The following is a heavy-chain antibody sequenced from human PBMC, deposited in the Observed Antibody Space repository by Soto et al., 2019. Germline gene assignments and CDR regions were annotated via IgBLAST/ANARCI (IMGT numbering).Heavy chain of an antibody. CDR1: GYTFTSYD. D-gene: IGHD3-9*01. CDR3: ARLNYDILTGPASGQRFYYYYMDV. V-gene: IGHV1-8*01. Sequence: VASVKVSCKASGYTFTSYDINWVRQATGQGLEWMGWMNPNSGNTGYAQKFQGRVTMTRNTSISTAYMELSSVTAADTAVYYCARLNYDILTGPASGQRFYYYYMDVWGKGTTVTVSS. J-gene: IGHJ6*03. CDR2: MNPNSGNT.